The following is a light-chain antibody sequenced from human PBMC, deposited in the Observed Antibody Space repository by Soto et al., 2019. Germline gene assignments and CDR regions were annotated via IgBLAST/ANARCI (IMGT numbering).Light chain of an antibody. CDR1: QGISNY. CDR3: QRYTNVPA. V-gene: IGKV1-27*01. CDR2: AAS. Sequence: DIPMTQSPSSLSASVGDRVTITCRASQGISNYLAWYQQIPGKVPKLLISAASTLQSGVASRFSGSGSGTDFTLTISSLQPEDVATYYCQRYTNVPAFGGGNKVEIK. J-gene: IGKJ4*01.